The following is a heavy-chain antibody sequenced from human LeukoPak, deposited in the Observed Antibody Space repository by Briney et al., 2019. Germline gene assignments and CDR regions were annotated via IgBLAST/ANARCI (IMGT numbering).Heavy chain of an antibody. Sequence: LRLSCAVSGLTFSSYAMSWVRQAPGKGLEWIGSIFYSGSTYYNPSLKSRVTISVDTSKNHFSLKPSSVTAADTAVYYCARHSSTWNNWFDPWGQGTLVTVSS. CDR1: GLTFSSYA. J-gene: IGHJ5*02. D-gene: IGHD6-13*01. V-gene: IGHV4-30-2*03. CDR2: IFYSGST. CDR3: ARHSSTWNNWFDP.